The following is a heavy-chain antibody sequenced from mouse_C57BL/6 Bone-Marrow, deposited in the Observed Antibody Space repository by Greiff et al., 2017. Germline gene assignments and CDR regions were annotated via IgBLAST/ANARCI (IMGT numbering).Heavy chain of an antibody. V-gene: IGHV1-55*01. CDR2: IYPGSGST. J-gene: IGHJ3*01. CDR1: GYTFTSYW. CDR3: ARTALYSNYSFAY. Sequence: QVQLQQPGAELVKPGASVKMSCKASGYTFTSYWITWVKQRPGQGLEWIGDIYPGSGSTNYNEKFKSKATLTVDTSSSTAYMQISSLTSEDSAVYYCARTALYSNYSFAYWGQGTLVTVSA. D-gene: IGHD2-5*01.